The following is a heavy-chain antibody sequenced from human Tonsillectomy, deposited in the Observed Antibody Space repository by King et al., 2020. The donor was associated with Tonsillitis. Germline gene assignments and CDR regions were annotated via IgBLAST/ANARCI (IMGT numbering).Heavy chain of an antibody. V-gene: IGHV3-30*02. D-gene: IGHD5/OR15-5a*01. CDR1: GFTFSSYG. CDR2: IRYDGSNK. J-gene: IGHJ4*02. Sequence: VQLVESGGGVVQPGGSLRLSCAASGFTFSSYGMHWVRQAPGKGLEWVAFIRYDGSNKYYADSVKGRFTISRDNAKNTLYLQMNSRRAEDTAVYYCATDEVVWGFSVYALDYWGQGTLVTVSS. CDR3: ATDEVVWGFSVYALDY.